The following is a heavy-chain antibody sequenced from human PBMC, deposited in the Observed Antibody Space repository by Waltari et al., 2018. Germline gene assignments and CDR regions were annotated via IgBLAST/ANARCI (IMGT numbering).Heavy chain of an antibody. V-gene: IGHV1-2*02. D-gene: IGHD3-10*01. Sequence: QVQLVQSGAEVKKHGASVKVSCKASGYTFTGYYMHWVRQAHGKGLEWMGWINPNSGGTNYAQKFQGRVTMTRDTSISTAYMELSRLRSDDTAVYYCARDLKGSGSYYKPYYFDYWGQGTLVTVSS. CDR3: ARDLKGSGSYYKPYYFDY. CDR2: INPNSGGT. J-gene: IGHJ4*02. CDR1: GYTFTGYY.